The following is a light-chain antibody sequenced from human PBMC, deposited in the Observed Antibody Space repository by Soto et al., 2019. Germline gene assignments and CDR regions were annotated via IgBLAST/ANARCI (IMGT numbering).Light chain of an antibody. CDR3: QQYGSSGT. V-gene: IGKV3-20*01. CDR2: GAS. J-gene: IGKJ1*01. Sequence: EIVLTQSPGTLSLSPGERATLSCRASQSVSNNYLSWYQQKPGQAPRLLIYGASNRATGIPDRFSGSWSGTDFTLTISRLEPEDFEVYYCQQYGSSGTFGQGTKVEIK. CDR1: QSVSNNY.